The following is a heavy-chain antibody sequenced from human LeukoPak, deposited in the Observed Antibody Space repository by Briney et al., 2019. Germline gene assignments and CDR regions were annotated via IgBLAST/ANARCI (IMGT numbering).Heavy chain of an antibody. D-gene: IGHD5-24*01. J-gene: IGHJ6*02. CDR3: ARDRAYGMDV. Sequence: PSETLSLTCTVSGGSISSYYWSWIRQPPGKGLEWIGYIYYSGSTYYNPSLKSRVTISVDTSKNQFSLKLSSVTAADTAVYYCARDRAYGMDVWGQGTTVTVSS. CDR2: IYYSGST. V-gene: IGHV4-59*12. CDR1: GGSISSYY.